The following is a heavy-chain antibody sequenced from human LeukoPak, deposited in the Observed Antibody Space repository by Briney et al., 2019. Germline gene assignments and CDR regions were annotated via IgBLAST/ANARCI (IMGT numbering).Heavy chain of an antibody. D-gene: IGHD2-2*01. CDR3: ARGRAAITFFYYYYYMDV. CDR2: INHSGST. J-gene: IGHJ6*03. Sequence: SETLSLTCAVYGGSFSGYYWSWIRQPPGKGLEWIGEINHSGSTNYNPSLKSRVTISVDTSKNQFSLKLSSVTAADTAVYYCARGRAAITFFYYYYYMDVWGKGTTATVSS. CDR1: GGSFSGYY. V-gene: IGHV4-34*01.